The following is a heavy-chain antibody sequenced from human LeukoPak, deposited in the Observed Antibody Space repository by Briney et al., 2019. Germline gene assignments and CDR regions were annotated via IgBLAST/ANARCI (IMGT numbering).Heavy chain of an antibody. J-gene: IGHJ4*02. D-gene: IGHD6-13*01. CDR1: GYTFTSYD. CDR3: ARDYSSSWYSLYYFDY. CDR2: INPNSGGT. V-gene: IGHV1-2*02. Sequence: GASVKVSCKASGYTFTSYDMNWVRQAPGQGLEWVSWINPNSGGTNYAQKFQGRFTMTRDTSISTAYMELSRLRSDDTAVYYCARDYSSSWYSLYYFDYWGQGTLVTVSS.